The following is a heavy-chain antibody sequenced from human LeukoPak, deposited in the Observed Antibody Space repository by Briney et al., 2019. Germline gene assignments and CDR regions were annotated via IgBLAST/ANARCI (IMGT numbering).Heavy chain of an antibody. D-gene: IGHD3-10*01. J-gene: IGHJ4*02. CDR3: AKDSGITMVRGVPSY. CDR2: IRYDGSNK. Sequence: GGSLRLSCAASGFTFSSYGMHWVRQAPGKGLEWVAFIRYDGSNKYYADSVKGRFTISRDNSKNTLYLQMNSLRAEDTAVYYCAKDSGITMVRGVPSYWGQGTLVTVSS. CDR1: GFTFSSYG. V-gene: IGHV3-30*02.